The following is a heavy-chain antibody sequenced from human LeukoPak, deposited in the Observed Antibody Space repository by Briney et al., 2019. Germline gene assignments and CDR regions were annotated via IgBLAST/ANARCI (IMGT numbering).Heavy chain of an antibody. CDR2: ISYDGSNK. Sequence: GGSLRLSCAASGFTFSSYAMHWVRQAPGKGLEWVAVISYDGSNKYYADPVKGRFTISRDNSKNTLYLQMNSLRAEDTAVYYCARVRVGSSSNSGYEGNPTFDYWGQGTLVTVSS. D-gene: IGHD5-12*01. J-gene: IGHJ4*02. V-gene: IGHV3-30-3*01. CDR1: GFTFSSYA. CDR3: ARVRVGSSSNSGYEGNPTFDY.